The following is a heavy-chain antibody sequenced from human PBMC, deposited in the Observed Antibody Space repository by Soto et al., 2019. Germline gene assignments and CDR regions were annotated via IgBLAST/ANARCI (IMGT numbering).Heavy chain of an antibody. J-gene: IGHJ5*02. CDR3: ARSQGITTFNWFDP. V-gene: IGHV4-39*01. D-gene: IGHD3-3*01. CDR2: IHYSGTT. CDR1: GVSISSRGSY. Sequence: PSETMSVTCTVSGVSISSRGSYGGWIRQSPGKGLQWIGSIHYSGTTYYNPSLKSRVTISIDTSKNQFSLRLSSVTAADTSFYYCARSQGITTFNWFDPWGQGTLVTVSS.